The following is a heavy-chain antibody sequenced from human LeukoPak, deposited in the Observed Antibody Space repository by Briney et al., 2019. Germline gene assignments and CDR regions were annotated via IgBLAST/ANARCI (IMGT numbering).Heavy chain of an antibody. Sequence: GGSLRLSCAAFGFTFSNYAMNWVRQAPGKGLEWVSAISGSGSSTYYVDSVKGRFTISRDNSKNTLYLQMNSLRAEDTAVYYCAKCRAAEIAAAANYWGQGTLVTVSS. CDR3: AKCRAAEIAAAANY. CDR1: GFTFSNYA. D-gene: IGHD6-13*01. J-gene: IGHJ4*02. V-gene: IGHV3-23*01. CDR2: ISGSGSST.